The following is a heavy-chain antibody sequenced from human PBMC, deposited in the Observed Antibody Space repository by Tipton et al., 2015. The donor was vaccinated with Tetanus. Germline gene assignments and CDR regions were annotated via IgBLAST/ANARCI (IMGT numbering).Heavy chain of an antibody. CDR2: VYHSGST. CDR1: GGSISGDNW. J-gene: IGHJ4*02. Sequence: TLSLTCAVSGGSISGDNWWSWVRQPPGKGLEWIGEVYHSGSTNYSPSLKSRVAISVDTSRNQFSLRLTSVTAADTALYYCAREVVNSGYYSSKYYFDYWGQGTLVTVSS. V-gene: IGHV4-4*02. CDR3: AREVVNSGYYSSKYYFDY. D-gene: IGHD3-22*01.